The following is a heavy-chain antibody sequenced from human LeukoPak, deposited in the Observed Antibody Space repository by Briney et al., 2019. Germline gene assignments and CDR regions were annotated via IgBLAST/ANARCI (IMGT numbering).Heavy chain of an antibody. V-gene: IGHV3-43*02. CDR1: GFTSEEYA. D-gene: IGHD2-2*01. Sequence: GGSLTLSCVASGFTSEEYAMHWGRQAPREGLEWVSVVSGDGDTTYYADSLKGRFTISRDNSKNSLYLQFDSLRTEDTALYFCARDMAPQRPPYDAFDIWGQGTRVTVSS. CDR3: ARDMAPQRPPYDAFDI. J-gene: IGHJ3*02. CDR2: VSGDGDTT.